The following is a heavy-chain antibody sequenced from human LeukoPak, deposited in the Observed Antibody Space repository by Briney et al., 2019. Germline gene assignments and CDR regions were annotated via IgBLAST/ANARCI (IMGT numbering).Heavy chain of an antibody. J-gene: IGHJ5*02. Sequence: SAKASCKASGFNFHLAAVQWVRQARGQGVEWIGWIVVDSGRTDYAQRFQERVTITRDVSTSTAYMELRSLTSEDTAVYYCATDLTTVTTMWFDPWGQGTLVTVSS. V-gene: IGHV1-58*01. D-gene: IGHD4-11*01. CDR2: IVVDSGRT. CDR1: GFNFHLAA. CDR3: ATDLTTVTTMWFDP.